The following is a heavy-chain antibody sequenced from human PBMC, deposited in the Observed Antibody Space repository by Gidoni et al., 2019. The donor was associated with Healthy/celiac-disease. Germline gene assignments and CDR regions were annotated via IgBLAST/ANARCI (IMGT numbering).Heavy chain of an antibody. CDR3: AREGYCSSTSCYSAGRKLNWYFDL. V-gene: IGHV4-30-4*01. CDR1: AGPIRSGDYY. CDR2: ISYSGST. D-gene: IGHD2-2*01. Sequence: QVQLQESGPGLVKPSPTLSLTCTVSAGPIRSGDYYWSWLRQPPGKGLEWIGYISYSGSTYYNPSLKSRVTISVDTSKNQFSLKLSSVTAADTAVYYCAREGYCSSTSCYSAGRKLNWYFDLWGRGTLVTVSS. J-gene: IGHJ2*01.